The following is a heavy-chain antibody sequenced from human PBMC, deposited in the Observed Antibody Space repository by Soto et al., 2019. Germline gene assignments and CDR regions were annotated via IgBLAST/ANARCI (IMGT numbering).Heavy chain of an antibody. CDR2: IYYSGST. V-gene: IGHV4-61*01. CDR3: ARERVVTATEFDY. Sequence: PSETLSLTCTVSGGSVSSGSYYWSWIRQPPGKGLEWIGYIYYSGSTNYNPSLKSRVTIPVDTSKNQFSLKLSSVTAADTAVYYCARERVVTATEFDYWGQGTLVTVSS. CDR1: GGSVSSGSYY. J-gene: IGHJ4*02. D-gene: IGHD2-21*02.